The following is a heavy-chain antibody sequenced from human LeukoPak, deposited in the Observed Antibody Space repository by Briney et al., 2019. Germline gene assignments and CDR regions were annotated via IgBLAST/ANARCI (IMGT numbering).Heavy chain of an antibody. CDR2: IYYSGST. J-gene: IGHJ5*02. V-gene: IGHV4-39*01. D-gene: IGHD4-17*01. CDR1: GGSISSSSYY. CDR3: AGSVRWFDP. Sequence: SETLSLTCTVSGGSISSSSYYWGWIRQPPGKGLEWIGSIYYSGSTYYNPSLKSRVTISVDTSKNQFSLKLSSVTAADTAVYYCAGSVRWFDPWGQGTLVTVSS.